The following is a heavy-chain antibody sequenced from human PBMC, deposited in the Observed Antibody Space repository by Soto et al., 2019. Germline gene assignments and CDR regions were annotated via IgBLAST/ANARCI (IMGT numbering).Heavy chain of an antibody. CDR1: GGSFSGYY. D-gene: IGHD6-13*01. CDR2: INHSGST. CDR3: ARTYSSSWSPFDY. V-gene: IGHV4-34*01. Sequence: QVQLQQWGAGLLKPSETLSLTCAVYGGSFSGYYWSWIRQPPGKGLEWIGEINHSGSTNYNPSLKSRVTLSVDTSKNQFSLKLSSVTAADTAVYYCARTYSSSWSPFDYWGQGTLVTVSS. J-gene: IGHJ4*02.